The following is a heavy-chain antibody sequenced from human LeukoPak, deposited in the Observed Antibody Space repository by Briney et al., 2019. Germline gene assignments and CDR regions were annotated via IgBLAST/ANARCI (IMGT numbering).Heavy chain of an antibody. CDR2: ISYNGIT. Sequence: PSETLPLTCTVSGGSISEYYWSWIRQPPGKGLEWIAYISYNGITNYNPSLKSRVTISVDTSKNQFSLELSSVTAADTAVYYCARHMSGDYDYWGQGTLVTVSS. V-gene: IGHV4-59*08. CDR1: GGSISEYY. CDR3: ARHMSGDYDY. D-gene: IGHD3-10*02. J-gene: IGHJ4*02.